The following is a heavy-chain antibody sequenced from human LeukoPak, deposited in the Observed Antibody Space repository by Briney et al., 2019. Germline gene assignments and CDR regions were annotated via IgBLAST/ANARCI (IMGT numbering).Heavy chain of an antibody. CDR1: GFTFSSYA. D-gene: IGHD3-22*01. J-gene: IGHJ1*01. Sequence: PGGSLRLSCAASGFTFSSYAIHWVRQAPGKGLEWVAIISYDGTNKYYADSVRGRFTISRDNSKNSLYLQMNSLRAEDTAVYYCARHGLYDSSDYWTFQHWGQGTLVTVSS. V-gene: IGHV3-30-3*01. CDR2: ISYDGTNK. CDR3: ARHGLYDSSDYWTFQH.